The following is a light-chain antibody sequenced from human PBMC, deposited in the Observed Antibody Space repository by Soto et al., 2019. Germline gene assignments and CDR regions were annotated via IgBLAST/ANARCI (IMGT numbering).Light chain of an antibody. Sequence: DIQMTQSPSTLSASVGDRVTITCRASQSISSWLAWYQQKPGKAPKLLIYDASSLESGVPSRFSGSGSGTKFPLTISSLQPDDFATYYCQQYNSYWTFGQGTKVDSK. CDR3: QQYNSYWT. V-gene: IGKV1-5*01. J-gene: IGKJ1*01. CDR2: DAS. CDR1: QSISSW.